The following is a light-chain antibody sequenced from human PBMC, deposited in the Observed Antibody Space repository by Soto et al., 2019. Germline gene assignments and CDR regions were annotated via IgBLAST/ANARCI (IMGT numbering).Light chain of an antibody. CDR3: QQYGSSPLT. J-gene: IGKJ4*01. CDR2: GAS. Sequence: ERELTQFPGTLSLSPEERATLSYMASQSVSSRYLDWYQQKPGQAPRLLIYGASSRATGIPDRFSGSGSGTDFTLTISRLEPEDFDVYYCQQYGSSPLTFGGGTKVDIK. CDR1: QSVSSRY. V-gene: IGKV3-20*01.